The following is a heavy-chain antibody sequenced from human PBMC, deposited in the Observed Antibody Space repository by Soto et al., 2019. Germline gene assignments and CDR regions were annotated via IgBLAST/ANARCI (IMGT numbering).Heavy chain of an antibody. Sequence: QVQLVQSGAEVKKPGSSVKVSCKASGGTFSTSAISWVRQAPGQGLEWVGGIMPVFATPDYAQKFQGRVTITADESTTTAYLELTSLRTDDTAVYYCARDKDRQQLGGNYYYILDVWAKGPRSPSP. J-gene: IGHJ6*02. CDR3: ARDKDRQQLGGNYYYILDV. D-gene: IGHD3-3*02. V-gene: IGHV1-69*12. CDR2: IMPVFATP. CDR1: GGTFSTSA.